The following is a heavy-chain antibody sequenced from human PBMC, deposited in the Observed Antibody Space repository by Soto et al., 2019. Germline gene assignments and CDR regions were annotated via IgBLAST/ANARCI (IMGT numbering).Heavy chain of an antibody. J-gene: IGHJ4*02. D-gene: IGHD2-15*01. V-gene: IGHV2-5*02. CDR1: GFSLSTSGVG. Sequence: QITLKESGPTLVKPTQTLTLTCTFSGFSLSTSGVGVGWIRQPPGTALEWLALIYWDDDKRYRPSLKSRLTITKDTSKNQVVLTMINMDPVDTATYYCAHRPSYCSGGSCYSGFDYWGQGTLVTVSS. CDR3: AHRPSYCSGGSCYSGFDY. CDR2: IYWDDDK.